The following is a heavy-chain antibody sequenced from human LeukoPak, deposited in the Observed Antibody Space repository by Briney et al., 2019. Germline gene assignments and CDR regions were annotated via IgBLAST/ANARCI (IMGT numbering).Heavy chain of an antibody. D-gene: IGHD1-26*01. Sequence: PSQTLSLTCTVAGGSISSYYWNWIRQPPGKGLEWIGYIPHSGSTDYKSSLKSRVTISRDTSKNQFSLKLSSVTAADTAVYYCARSSSGNYYNDWGQGTLVTVSS. V-gene: IGHV4-59*08. CDR2: IPHSGST. CDR3: ARSSSGNYYND. CDR1: GGSISSYY. J-gene: IGHJ4*02.